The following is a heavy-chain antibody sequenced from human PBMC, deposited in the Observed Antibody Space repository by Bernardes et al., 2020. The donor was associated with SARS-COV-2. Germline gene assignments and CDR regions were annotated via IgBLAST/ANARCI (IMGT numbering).Heavy chain of an antibody. CDR1: GFTFSSYG. J-gene: IGHJ6*02. V-gene: IGHV3-33*01. CDR3: ARDFQQLVPDYYYYYGMDV. D-gene: IGHD6-13*01. Sequence: GGSLRLSCAASGFTFSSYGMHWVRQAPGKGLEWVAVIWYDGSNKYYADSVKGRFTISRDNSKNTLYLQMNSLRAEDTAVYYCARDFQQLVPDYYYYYGMDVWGQGTTVTVSS. CDR2: IWYDGSNK.